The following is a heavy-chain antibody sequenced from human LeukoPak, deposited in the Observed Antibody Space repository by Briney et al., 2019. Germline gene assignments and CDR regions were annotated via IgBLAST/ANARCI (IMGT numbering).Heavy chain of an antibody. V-gene: IGHV3-21*01. Sequence: TGGSLRLSCAASGFTFSSYSMNWVRQAPGKGLEWVSSISSSSSYIYYADSVKGRFTISRDDAKNSLYLQMNSLRAEDTAVYYCARAEHRYCSSTSCSANFDYWGQGTLVTVSS. CDR3: ARAEHRYCSSTSCSANFDY. J-gene: IGHJ4*02. CDR1: GFTFSSYS. D-gene: IGHD2-2*01. CDR2: ISSSSSYI.